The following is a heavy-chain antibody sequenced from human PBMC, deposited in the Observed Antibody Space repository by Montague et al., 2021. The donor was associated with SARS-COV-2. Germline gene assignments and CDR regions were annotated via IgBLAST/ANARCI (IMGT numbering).Heavy chain of an antibody. V-gene: IGHV4-34*01. D-gene: IGHD1-7*01. J-gene: IGHJ4*02. CDR2: IDPSGTT. CDR1: GGSFSAYY. Sequence: SETLSLTCAVSGGSFSAYYWSWIRQPPGRGLEWIGGIDPSGTTNYKSSLESRLSMSVDTSKNQFSLNLSSVTAADTAVYFCSRTYRGTFDFWGQGILVTVSS. CDR3: SRTYRGTFDF.